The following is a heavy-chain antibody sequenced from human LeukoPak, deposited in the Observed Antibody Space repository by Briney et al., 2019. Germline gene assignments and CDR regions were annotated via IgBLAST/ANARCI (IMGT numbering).Heavy chain of an antibody. D-gene: IGHD2-2*01. CDR3: ARHGGIVVVPAATFDY. J-gene: IGHJ4*02. CDR1: GGSISSSSYY. Sequence: PSETLSLTCIVSGGSISSSSYYWGWIRQPPGKGLEWIGSIYYSGSTYYNPSLKSRVTISVDTSKNQFSLKLSSVTAADTAVYYCARHGGIVVVPAATFDYWGQGTLVTVSS. V-gene: IGHV4-39*01. CDR2: IYYSGST.